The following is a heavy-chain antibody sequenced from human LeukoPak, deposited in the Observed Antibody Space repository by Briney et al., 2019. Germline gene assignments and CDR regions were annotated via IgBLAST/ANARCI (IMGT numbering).Heavy chain of an antibody. CDR2: ISSSSSYT. J-gene: IGHJ4*02. D-gene: IGHD3-22*01. CDR3: ATHYYDSSGYHSPDY. V-gene: IGHV3-11*06. CDR1: GFTFSDYY. Sequence: GGSLRLSCAASGFTFSDYYMSWIRQAPGKGLEWVSYISSSSSYTNYADSVKGRFTISRDNSKNTLYLQMNSLRAEDTAVYYCATHYYDSSGYHSPDYWGLGTLVTVSS.